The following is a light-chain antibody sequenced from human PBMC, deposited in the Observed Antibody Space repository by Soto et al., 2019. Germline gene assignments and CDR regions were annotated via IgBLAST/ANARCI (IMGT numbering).Light chain of an antibody. CDR3: QHYDGSPRT. CDR1: QSVSSDF. J-gene: IGKJ2*01. CDR2: GVF. Sequence: VLTQSPGTVSLSPGERATLFCRTSQSVSSDFLAWYQQKPGQAPRLLIYGVFNRATGIPARFSXSGSGTDFTLTINGLEPEDSAVYYCQHYDGSPRTFGQGTKVEI. V-gene: IGKV3-20*01.